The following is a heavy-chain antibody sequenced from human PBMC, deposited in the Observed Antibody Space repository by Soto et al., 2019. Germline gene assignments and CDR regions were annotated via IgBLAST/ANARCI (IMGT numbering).Heavy chain of an antibody. D-gene: IGHD5-12*01. CDR3: ARSGPSGHSHHEY. V-gene: IGHV4-4*07. CDR2: IYTSLIT. Sequence: PWDTLCLTCTVSVGAIMPYDCSWILQPSGKGLEWIVRIYTSLITNYSPSLKSRLTMSVDTSKNHFSLKLSSVTAADTAVYYCARSGPSGHSHHEYWGQGTLVTVSS. CDR1: VGAIMPYD. J-gene: IGHJ4*02.